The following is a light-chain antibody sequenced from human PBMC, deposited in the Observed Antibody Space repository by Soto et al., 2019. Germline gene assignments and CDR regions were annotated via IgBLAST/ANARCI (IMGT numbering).Light chain of an antibody. CDR3: SSYAGNIFYV. CDR1: NNDVGGYNY. J-gene: IGLJ1*01. Sequence: QSVLTQPPSASGSPGQSVTISCTGTNNDVGGYNYVSWYQHHPGKAPKLMIYDVNKRPAGVPDRFSGSKSGNTASLTVSGLQAEDEADYYCSSYAGNIFYVFGTGTQLTVL. CDR2: DVN. V-gene: IGLV2-8*01.